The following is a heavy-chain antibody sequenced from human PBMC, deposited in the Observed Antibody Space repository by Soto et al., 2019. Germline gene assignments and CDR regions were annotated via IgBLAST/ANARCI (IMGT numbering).Heavy chain of an antibody. J-gene: IGHJ6*02. V-gene: IGHV3-30-3*01. Sequence: GGSLRLSCAASGFTFSSYAMHWVRQAPGKGLEWVAVISYDGSNKYYADSVKGRFTISRDNSKNTLYLQMNSLRAEDTAVYYCARDPLSGTIQYYYYGMDVWGQGTTVTVSS. CDR3: ARDPLSGTIQYYYYGMDV. CDR2: ISYDGSNK. CDR1: GFTFSSYA.